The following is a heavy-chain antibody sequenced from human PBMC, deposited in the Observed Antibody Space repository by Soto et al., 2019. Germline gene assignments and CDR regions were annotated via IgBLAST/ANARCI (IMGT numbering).Heavy chain of an antibody. V-gene: IGHV3-74*01. CDR2: INSDGSST. D-gene: IGHD4-17*01. J-gene: IGHJ6*02. Sequence: EVQLVESGGGLVQPGGSLRLSCAASGFTFSSYWMHWVRQAPGKGLVWVSRINSDGSSTSYADSVKGRFTISRDNAKNTLYLQMNSLRAEDTAVYYCARNYGGTYYDYGMDVWGQGTTVSVSS. CDR3: ARNYGGTYYDYGMDV. CDR1: GFTFSSYW.